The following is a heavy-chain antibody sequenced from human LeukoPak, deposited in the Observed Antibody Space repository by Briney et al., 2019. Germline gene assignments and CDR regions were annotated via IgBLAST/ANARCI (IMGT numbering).Heavy chain of an antibody. CDR2: ISSTSSYI. Sequence: GGSLRLSCAASGFTFSSYSMNWVRQAPGKGLEWVSSISSTSSYIYYAASVKGRFTISRDNAKSSLYLQMNSLRAEDTAVYYCAKLREWELPDLFDYWGQGTLVTVSS. CDR1: GFTFSSYS. V-gene: IGHV3-21*04. D-gene: IGHD1-26*01. CDR3: AKLREWELPDLFDY. J-gene: IGHJ4*02.